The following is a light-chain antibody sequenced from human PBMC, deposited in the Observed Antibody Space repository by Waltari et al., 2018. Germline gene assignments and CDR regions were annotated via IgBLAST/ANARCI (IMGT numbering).Light chain of an antibody. Sequence: DIQMILFPHSLSASAGDKVTITCLASKAINSWLAWYQQKPGKAPKPLIYVLSSLQSGVPVRFSGSGSGTDYTLTISGLHPEDVATYYCQQYDDLPYSFGQGTKVEIK. J-gene: IGKJ2*03. CDR3: QQYDDLPYS. CDR1: KAINSW. CDR2: VLS. V-gene: IGKV1D-16*01.